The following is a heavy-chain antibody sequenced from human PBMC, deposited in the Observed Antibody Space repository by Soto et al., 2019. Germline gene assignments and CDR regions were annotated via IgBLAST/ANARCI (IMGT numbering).Heavy chain of an antibody. D-gene: IGHD6-13*01. V-gene: IGHV3-53*01. Sequence: EVQLVESGGGLIQPGGSLRLSCAASGFTVSSNYMSWVRQAPGKGLEWVSVIYSGGSTYYADSVKGRFTISRDNSKNTLYLQMTSLRAEDTAVYYCARDSSSDAFDIWGQGTMVTVSS. CDR1: GFTVSSNY. J-gene: IGHJ3*02. CDR2: IYSGGST. CDR3: ARDSSSDAFDI.